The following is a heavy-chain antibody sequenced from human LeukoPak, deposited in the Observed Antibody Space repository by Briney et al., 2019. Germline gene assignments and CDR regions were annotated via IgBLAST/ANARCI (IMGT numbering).Heavy chain of an antibody. J-gene: IGHJ6*04. CDR2: IYYSGST. V-gene: IGHV4-31*02. Sequence: SWVRQAPGKGLEWIGYIYYSGSTYYNPSLKSRVTISVDTSKNQFSLKLSSVTAADTAVYYCARDGYCSSTSCDFPYGMDVWGKGTTVTVFS. CDR3: ARDGYCSSTSCDFPYGMDV. D-gene: IGHD2-2*03.